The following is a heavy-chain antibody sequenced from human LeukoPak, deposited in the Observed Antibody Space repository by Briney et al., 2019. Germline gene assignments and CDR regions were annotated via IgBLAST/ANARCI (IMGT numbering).Heavy chain of an antibody. Sequence: ASVKVSCKASGYTFTGYYMHWVRQAPGQGLEWMGWINPNSGGTNYAQKFQGRVTMTTDTSTSTAYMELRSLRSDDTAVYYCARGVYYGSGSYLGPYYFDYWGQGTLVTVSS. D-gene: IGHD3-10*01. CDR2: INPNSGGT. J-gene: IGHJ4*02. CDR3: ARGVYYGSGSYLGPYYFDY. V-gene: IGHV1-2*02. CDR1: GYTFTGYY.